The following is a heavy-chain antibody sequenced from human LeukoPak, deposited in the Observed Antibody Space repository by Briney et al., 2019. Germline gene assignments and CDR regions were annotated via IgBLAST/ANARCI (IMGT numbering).Heavy chain of an antibody. D-gene: IGHD5-24*01. Sequence: SETLSLTCTVSGGSMNSYYWSWIRQPPGKGLEWIGYIYYSGSTNYNPSLKSRVSISVDTSKNQFSLKLSSVTAADTAVYYCAREDGYNSPYYWGQGTLVTVSS. CDR2: IYYSGST. V-gene: IGHV4-59*12. CDR3: AREDGYNSPYY. J-gene: IGHJ4*02. CDR1: GGSMNSYY.